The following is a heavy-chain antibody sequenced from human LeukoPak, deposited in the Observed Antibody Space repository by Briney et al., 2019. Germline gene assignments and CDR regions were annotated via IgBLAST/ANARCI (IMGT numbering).Heavy chain of an antibody. CDR1: GYTFTGYY. CDR3: ARVDCSGGSCYSAEGGPIDY. CDR2: INPNSGGT. D-gene: IGHD2-15*01. Sequence: ASVKVSCKASGYTFTGYYMRWVRQAPGQGLEWMGWINPNSGGTNYAQKFQGRVTMTRDTSISTAYMELSRLRSDDTAVYYCARVDCSGGSCYSAEGGPIDYWGQGTLVTVSS. V-gene: IGHV1-2*02. J-gene: IGHJ4*02.